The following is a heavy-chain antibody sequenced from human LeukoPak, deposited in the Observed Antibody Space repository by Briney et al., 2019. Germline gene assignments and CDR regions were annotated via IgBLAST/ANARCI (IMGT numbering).Heavy chain of an antibody. CDR1: GDSLSSGDYS. J-gene: IGHJ4*02. D-gene: IGHD6-19*01. Sequence: PSETLSLTCAVSGDSLSSGDYSWSWIRQPPGKGLEWIGYIYHSGSTYDNPSLKSRVTISVDGSTNQFSLRLTSVPAADTAVYYCARAVTGVAYYFDYWGQGTLVTVSS. V-gene: IGHV4-30-2*01. CDR3: ARAVTGVAYYFDY. CDR2: IYHSGST.